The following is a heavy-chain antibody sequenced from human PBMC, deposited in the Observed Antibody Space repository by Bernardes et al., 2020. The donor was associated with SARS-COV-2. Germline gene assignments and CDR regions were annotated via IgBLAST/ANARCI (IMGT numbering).Heavy chain of an antibody. V-gene: IGHV3-74*01. J-gene: IGHJ6*02. CDR2: ISSDGTS. Sequence: GGSLRLSCAASGFTFSSHWMHWVRQAPGKGLVWVSRISSDGTSYYADSVKARFTISRDNARNTLFLQMNSLRLEDTGVYYCARKSGHDYGMDVWGQGTTVAVSS. CDR3: ARKSGHDYGMDV. CDR1: GFTFSSHW. D-gene: IGHD5-12*01.